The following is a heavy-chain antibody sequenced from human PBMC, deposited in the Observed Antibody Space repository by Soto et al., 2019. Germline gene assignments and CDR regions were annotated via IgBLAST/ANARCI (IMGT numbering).Heavy chain of an antibody. CDR2: ISSSSSTI. J-gene: IGHJ1*01. D-gene: IGHD3-22*01. Sequence: GGSLRLSCAASGFTFSSYSMNWVRQAPGKGLEWVSYISSSSSTIYYADSVKGRFTISRDNAKNSLYLQMNSLRVEDTALYYCAREDESSGYAGTFQNWGQGTWSPSPQ. V-gene: IGHV3-48*01. CDR3: AREDESSGYAGTFQN. CDR1: GFTFSSYS.